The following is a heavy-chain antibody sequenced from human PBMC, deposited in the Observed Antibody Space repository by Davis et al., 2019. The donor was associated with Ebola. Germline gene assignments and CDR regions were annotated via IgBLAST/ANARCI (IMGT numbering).Heavy chain of an antibody. J-gene: IGHJ5*02. V-gene: IGHV3-30*03. Sequence: GESLKISCAASGFTFSSYGLHWVRQAPGKGLEWVAVISYDGSNKYYADSVKGRFTISRDNSKNTVYLQMSSLRAEDTAVYYCARDHYDSSAHNWFDPWGQGTLVTVSS. CDR1: GFTFSSYG. D-gene: IGHD3-22*01. CDR2: ISYDGSNK. CDR3: ARDHYDSSAHNWFDP.